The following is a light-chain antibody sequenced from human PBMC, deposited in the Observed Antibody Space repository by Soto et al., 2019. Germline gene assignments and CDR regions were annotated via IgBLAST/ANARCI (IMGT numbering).Light chain of an antibody. CDR2: AAS. CDR1: QGINIF. V-gene: IGKV1-9*01. J-gene: IGKJ2*01. Sequence: DIQLTQSPSFLSASVGDRVTINCRASQGINIFLAWFQQKPGKAPNLLISAASTLQSGVPSRFSGSGSETEFTLTITSLQPEDSATYYCQQRNSYPRTFGQGTKVDI. CDR3: QQRNSYPRT.